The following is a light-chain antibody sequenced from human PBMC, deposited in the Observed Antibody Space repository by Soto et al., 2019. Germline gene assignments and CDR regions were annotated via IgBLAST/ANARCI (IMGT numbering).Light chain of an antibody. Sequence: EIVLTQSPGTLSLSPGARAPLSCRASQSVSSSYLAWYQQKPGQAPRLLIYGASSRATGIPDRFSGSGSGTDFTLTISRLEPEDFAVYYCQQYGSLLWTFGQGTKVDIK. CDR1: QSVSSSY. V-gene: IGKV3-20*01. CDR3: QQYGSLLWT. CDR2: GAS. J-gene: IGKJ1*01.